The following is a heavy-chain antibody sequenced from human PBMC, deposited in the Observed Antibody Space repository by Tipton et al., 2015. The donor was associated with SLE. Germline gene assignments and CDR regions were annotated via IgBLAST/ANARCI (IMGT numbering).Heavy chain of an antibody. V-gene: IGHV4-34*01. CDR2: MYYSGNT. D-gene: IGHD6-13*01. Sequence: TLSLTCAVYGGSFSGNYWSWIRQSPGKGLEWIGSMYYSGNTFYNPSLKSRVTISADTSKNQFSLKLSSVTAAETAVYYCARDLEGYSSTWFTWGQGTLVTVSS. CDR3: ARDLEGYSSTWFT. J-gene: IGHJ5*02. CDR1: GGSFSGNY.